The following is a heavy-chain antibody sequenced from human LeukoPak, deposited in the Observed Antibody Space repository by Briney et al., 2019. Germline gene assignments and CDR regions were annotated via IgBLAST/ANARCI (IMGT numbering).Heavy chain of an antibody. D-gene: IGHD2-2*01. CDR3: AREFQYADYFDY. CDR1: GGSISSVDYY. Sequence: SQTLSLTCTVSGGSISSVDYYWGWIRQPPGKGLEWIGYIYYSGSTYYHPSLKSRVTISVDTSKNQFSLKLSSVTAADTAVYYCAREFQYADYFDYWGQGTLVTVSS. CDR2: IYYSGST. J-gene: IGHJ4*02. V-gene: IGHV4-30-4*01.